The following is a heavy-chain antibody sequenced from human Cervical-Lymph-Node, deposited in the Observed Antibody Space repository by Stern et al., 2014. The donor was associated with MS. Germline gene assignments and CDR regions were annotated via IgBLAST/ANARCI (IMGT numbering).Heavy chain of an antibody. J-gene: IGHJ6*02. Sequence: VQLVESGAEVKKPGSSVKVSCKASGGTFNTYTITWVRQATGQRLEWMGRIIPMFGLAKYAQKFQGRVTITADKSTSTAYMALSSLRSEDTAVYYCARVADIVVVPTDNGMDVWGQGTTVTVSS. CDR3: ARVADIVVVPTDNGMDV. CDR2: IIPMFGLA. D-gene: IGHD2-2*01. CDR1: GGTFNTYT. V-gene: IGHV1-69*04.